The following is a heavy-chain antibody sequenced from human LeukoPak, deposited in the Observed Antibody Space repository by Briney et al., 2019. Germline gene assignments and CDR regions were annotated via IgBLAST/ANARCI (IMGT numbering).Heavy chain of an antibody. J-gene: IGHJ4*02. Sequence: SETLSLTCTVSGGSISSYYWSWIRQPPGKGLEWIWYIYYSGSTKYNPSLKSRVTISVDTSKNQFSLKLNSVTAADTAVYYCARGITGTTGFDYWGQGTLVTVSS. CDR2: IYYSGST. D-gene: IGHD1-20*01. CDR3: ARGITGTTGFDY. CDR1: GGSISSYY. V-gene: IGHV4-59*01.